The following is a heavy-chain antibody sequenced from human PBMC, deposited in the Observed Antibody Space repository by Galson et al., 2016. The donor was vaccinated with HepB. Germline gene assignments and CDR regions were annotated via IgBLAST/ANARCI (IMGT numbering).Heavy chain of an antibody. J-gene: IGHJ5*02. Sequence: SETLSLTCTVSGDSISSSSYYWAWIRQPPGKGLDWIGSIYSGGNAFYKPSLKGRVTISIDTSKNRFSLKFSSVTATDTAVYFCARSPYSSSPSYWFDPWGQGTLVSVFS. CDR2: IYSGGNA. D-gene: IGHD6-6*01. CDR3: ARSPYSSSPSYWFDP. CDR1: GDSISSSSYY. V-gene: IGHV4-39*01.